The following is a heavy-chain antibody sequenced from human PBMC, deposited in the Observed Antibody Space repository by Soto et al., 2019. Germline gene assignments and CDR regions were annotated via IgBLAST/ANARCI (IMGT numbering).Heavy chain of an antibody. Sequence: EVQLLESGGGLVQPGGSLRLSCAASGFTFSSYAMNWVRQAPGKGLEWVSVISGGGGSTYSADSVKGRSTISRDNSTNTRYLQMNSLRAEHTAVYYCAKPNWSCDNCHRIGGNVPQHWGQGTLVTASS. CDR1: GFTFSSYA. D-gene: IGHD3-10*01. V-gene: IGHV3-23*01. J-gene: IGHJ1*01. CDR2: ISGGGGST. CDR3: AKPNWSCDNCHRIGGNVPQH.